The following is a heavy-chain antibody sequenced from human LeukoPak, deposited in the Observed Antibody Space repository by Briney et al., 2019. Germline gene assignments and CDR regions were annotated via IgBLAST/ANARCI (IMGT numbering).Heavy chain of an antibody. D-gene: IGHD3-3*01. CDR3: ARRPRNYDFWSGYSNWFDP. J-gene: IGHJ5*02. CDR1: GGSISSSNW. Sequence: PSGTLSPTCAVSGGSISSSNWWSWVRQPPGKGLEWIGEIYHSGSTNYNPSLKSRVTISVDKSKNQFSLKLSSVTAADTAVYYCARRPRNYDFWSGYSNWFDPWGQGTLVTVSS. V-gene: IGHV4-4*02. CDR2: IYHSGST.